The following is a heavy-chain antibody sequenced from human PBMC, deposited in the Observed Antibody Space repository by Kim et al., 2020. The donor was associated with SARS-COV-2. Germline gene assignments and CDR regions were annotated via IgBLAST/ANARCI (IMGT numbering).Heavy chain of an antibody. CDR1: GGSISSGDYY. D-gene: IGHD1-20*01. J-gene: IGHJ6*01. V-gene: IGHV4-30-4*01. Sequence: SETLSLTCTVSGGSISSGDYYWSWIRQPPGKGLESIGYIYYSERTYYNPSLKSLVTISVDTKNNQYLLKLSFVTAADTAVYYSAGDRYSVYYYSGSDGWG. CDR2: IYYSERT. CDR3: AGDRYSVYYYSGSDG.